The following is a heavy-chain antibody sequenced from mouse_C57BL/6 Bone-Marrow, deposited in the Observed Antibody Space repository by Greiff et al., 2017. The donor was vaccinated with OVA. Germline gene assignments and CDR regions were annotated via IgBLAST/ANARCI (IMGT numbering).Heavy chain of an antibody. D-gene: IGHD2-4*01. CDR1: GFTFSDYY. CDR2: ISNGGGST. Sequence: EVKVEESGGGLVQPGGSLKLSCAASGFTFSDYYMYWVRQTPEKRLEWVAYISNGGGSTYYPDTVKGRFTISRDNAKNTLYLQMSRLKSEDTAMYYCARRDYDYGDVWGTGTTVTVSS. V-gene: IGHV5-12*01. CDR3: ARRDYDYGDV. J-gene: IGHJ1*03.